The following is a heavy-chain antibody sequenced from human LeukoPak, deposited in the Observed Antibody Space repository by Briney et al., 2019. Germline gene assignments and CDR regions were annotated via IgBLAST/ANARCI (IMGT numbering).Heavy chain of an antibody. Sequence: SETLSLTCTVSGGSISSYYWSWIRQPPGKGLEWIGYIYYSGSTKYNPSLKSRVTISVDTSKNQFSLKLTAVTAADTAVYYCARNSAVATSRSWFDPWGQGTLVTVSS. V-gene: IGHV4-59*08. CDR3: ARNSAVATSRSWFDP. J-gene: IGHJ5*02. CDR1: GGSISSYY. D-gene: IGHD6-19*01. CDR2: IYYSGST.